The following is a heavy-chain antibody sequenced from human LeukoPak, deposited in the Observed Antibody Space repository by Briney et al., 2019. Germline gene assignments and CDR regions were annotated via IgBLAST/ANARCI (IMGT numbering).Heavy chain of an antibody. J-gene: IGHJ4*02. V-gene: IGHV3-30*02. CDR3: AKGRGLSYDYGVDY. Sequence: GGSLRLSCAVSGFTFSNYWMNWVRQAPGKGLEWVAFIRYDGSNKYYADSVKGRFTISRDNSKNTLYLQMNSLRAEDTAVYYCAKGRGLSYDYGVDYWGQGTLVTVSS. CDR2: IRYDGSNK. CDR1: GFTFSNYW. D-gene: IGHD4-17*01.